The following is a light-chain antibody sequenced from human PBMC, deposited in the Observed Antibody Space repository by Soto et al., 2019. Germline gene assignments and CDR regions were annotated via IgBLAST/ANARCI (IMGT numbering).Light chain of an antibody. V-gene: IGKV3-11*01. Sequence: EIVLTQSPATLSLSPGERATLSCRASQSVRNYLAWYQQKRGQAPRLLIYDASNRATGIPARFSGSGSGTDFTLTISSLEPEDFAVYYCHQRSNWPLTFGGGTKVEIK. CDR3: HQRSNWPLT. CDR1: QSVRNY. CDR2: DAS. J-gene: IGKJ4*01.